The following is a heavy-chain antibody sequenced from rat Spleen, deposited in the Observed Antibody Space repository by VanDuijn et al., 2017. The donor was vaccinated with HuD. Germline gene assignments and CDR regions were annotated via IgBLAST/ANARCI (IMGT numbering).Heavy chain of an antibody. D-gene: IGHD1-11*01. V-gene: IGHV4-2*01. CDR2: INKDSRII. Sequence: EVKLVESGGGLVQPGRSLKLSCAASGFNFNDYWMGWVRQAPGKGLEWIGEINKDSRIIKYAPSLKDKFTVSRDNAQNTLYLQMSKLGSEDTAIYYCVREDEGVDYWGQGVMVSVSS. CDR1: GFNFNDYW. CDR3: VREDEGVDY. J-gene: IGHJ2*01.